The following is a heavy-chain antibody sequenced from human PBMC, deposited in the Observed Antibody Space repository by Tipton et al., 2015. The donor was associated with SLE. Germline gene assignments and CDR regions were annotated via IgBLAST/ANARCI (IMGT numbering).Heavy chain of an antibody. CDR2: IYYSGST. Sequence: TLSLTCTVSGGSISSSSYYWGWIRQPPGKGLEWIGSIYYSGSTYYSPSLKSRVTISVDTSKNQFSLKLSSVTAADTAVYYCARDLLGYYYGSGSYSRYFDLWGRGPLVTVSS. J-gene: IGHJ2*01. V-gene: IGHV4-39*07. CDR3: ARDLLGYYYGSGSYSRYFDL. CDR1: GGSISSSSYY. D-gene: IGHD3-10*01.